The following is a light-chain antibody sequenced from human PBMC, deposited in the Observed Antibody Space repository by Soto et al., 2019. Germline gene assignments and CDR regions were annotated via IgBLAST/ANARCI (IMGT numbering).Light chain of an antibody. CDR2: GAS. CDR3: KKANSFPIT. J-gene: IGKJ5*01. V-gene: IGKV1-12*01. CDR1: QGISTW. Sequence: EIQITRSPSSVCSSVGDIVTITCRASQGISTWLAWYQQKAGKAPNLMIYGASNLHSGVPSRFSGSGSGTNFTLTIRSMQPEDFATYYCKKANSFPITGGKGKRREIK.